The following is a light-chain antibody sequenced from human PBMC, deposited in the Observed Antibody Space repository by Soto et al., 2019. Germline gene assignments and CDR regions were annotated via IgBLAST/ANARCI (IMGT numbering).Light chain of an antibody. J-gene: IGLJ2*01. V-gene: IGLV1-47*02. CDR1: SSNIGSNS. Sequence: QLVLTQPPSASGTPGQRVTISCSGSSSNIGSNSVYWYQQLPGTAPKLLIYSNHQRPSGVPDRFSGSKSGTSASLAISGLRSEDEANYYCAAWDDSPSGVVFGGGTKLTVL. CDR2: SNH. CDR3: AAWDDSPSGVV.